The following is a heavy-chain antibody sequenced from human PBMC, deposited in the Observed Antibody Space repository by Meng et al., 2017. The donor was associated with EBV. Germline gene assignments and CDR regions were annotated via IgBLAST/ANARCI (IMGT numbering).Heavy chain of an antibody. Sequence: QVQVRQSGAGVNKPGSSVKVSCRTSGGTFRSDAVSWVRQAPGQGLEWMGGLIPMVGAPHYAQKFQGRVTIIADESTSTHSMELNSLRSEDTAMYYCASESGRGFTPDYWGQGTLVTASS. J-gene: IGHJ4*02. D-gene: IGHD3-10*01. V-gene: IGHV1-69*01. CDR3: ASESGRGFTPDY. CDR2: LIPMVGAP. CDR1: GGTFRSDA.